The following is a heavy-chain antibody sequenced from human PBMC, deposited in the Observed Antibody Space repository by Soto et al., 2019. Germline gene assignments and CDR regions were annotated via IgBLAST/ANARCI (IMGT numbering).Heavy chain of an antibody. J-gene: IGHJ6*02. CDR1: GSSMSGFY. CDR3: AREDDGMDV. Sequence: SETLSLTCAVSGSSMSGFYWGWVRQPPGKGLEWIGSIFHSGNSYYNPSLKSRVILSVDTSKNQFSLNLTAAIAADTAVYYCAREDDGMDVWGQGTPVTV. V-gene: IGHV4-38-2*02. CDR2: IFHSGNS.